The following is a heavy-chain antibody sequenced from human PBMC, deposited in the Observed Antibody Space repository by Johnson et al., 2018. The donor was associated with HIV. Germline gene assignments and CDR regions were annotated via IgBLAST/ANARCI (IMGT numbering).Heavy chain of an antibody. Sequence: LVESGGGVVQPGRSLRLSCAASGFTFSSYAMHWVRQAPGKGLEWVSYISSSGSTIYYADSVKGRFTISRDNAKNSLYLQMNSLRAEDTAVYYCARDQAGVGATTADAFDIWGQGTMVTVSS. V-gene: IGHV3-48*04. J-gene: IGHJ3*02. CDR3: ARDQAGVGATTADAFDI. CDR2: ISSSGSTI. D-gene: IGHD1-26*01. CDR1: GFTFSSYA.